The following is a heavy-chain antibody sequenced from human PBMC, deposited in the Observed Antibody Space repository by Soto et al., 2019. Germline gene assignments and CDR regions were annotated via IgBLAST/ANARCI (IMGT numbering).Heavy chain of an antibody. Sequence: QAQLQESGPGLVKPSETLSLTCTVSDGSVSSGSYYWTWIRQPPGKGLEWIGYIYSSGSTLYNPSLKSRVIISVDTSMNQFSLKLSSVTAADTAVYYCARDSLALFDSWGQGPLVTVSS. D-gene: IGHD5-12*01. J-gene: IGHJ4*02. CDR1: DGSVSSGSYY. CDR2: IYSSGST. V-gene: IGHV4-61*01. CDR3: ARDSLALFDS.